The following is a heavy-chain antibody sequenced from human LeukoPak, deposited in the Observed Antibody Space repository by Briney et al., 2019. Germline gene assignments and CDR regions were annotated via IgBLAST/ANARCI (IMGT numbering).Heavy chain of an antibody. D-gene: IGHD3-22*01. CDR2: IYHSGST. CDR1: GGSISSGGYS. V-gene: IGHV4-30-2*01. J-gene: IGHJ6*02. CDR3: ASAGVEYYYDSSSYSPTPQYYYYYGMDV. Sequence: SETLSLTCAVSGGSISSGGYSWSWIRQPPGKGLEWIGYIYHSGSTYYNPSLKSRVTISVDRSKNQFSLKLSSVTAADTAVYYCASAGVEYYYDSSSYSPTPQYYYYYGMDVWGQGTTVTVSS.